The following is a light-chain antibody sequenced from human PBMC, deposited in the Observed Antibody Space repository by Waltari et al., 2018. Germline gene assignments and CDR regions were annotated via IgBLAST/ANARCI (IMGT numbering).Light chain of an antibody. CDR1: QTILYNSNDKNY. J-gene: IGKJ1*01. V-gene: IGKV4-1*01. CDR2: WAS. Sequence: IVMTQSPDSLAVSLGERAPITCKSSQTILYNSNDKNYLAWYQQKPGQPPRLLIYWASTRESGVPDRFSVSGSGTDFTLTISNLQAEDVAVDYCQQYYSRRTFGQGTKVEI. CDR3: QQYYSRRT.